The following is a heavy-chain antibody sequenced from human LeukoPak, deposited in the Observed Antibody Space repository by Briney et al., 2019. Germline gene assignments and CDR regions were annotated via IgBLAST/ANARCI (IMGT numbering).Heavy chain of an antibody. CDR3: AQSSGRRHYFDY. CDR1: GGSISSYY. V-gene: IGHV4-59*01. D-gene: IGHD6-19*01. Sequence: SETLSLTCTVSGGSISSYYWSWIRQPPGKGLEWIGYIYYSGSTNYNPSLKSRVTISVDTSKNQFSLKLSSVTAADTAVYYCAQSSGRRHYFDYWGQGTLVTVSS. CDR2: IYYSGST. J-gene: IGHJ4*02.